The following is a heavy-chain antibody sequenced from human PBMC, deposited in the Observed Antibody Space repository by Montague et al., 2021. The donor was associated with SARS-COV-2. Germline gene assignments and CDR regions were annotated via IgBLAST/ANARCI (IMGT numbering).Heavy chain of an antibody. CDR1: GFTFSYYA. V-gene: IGHV3-23*01. Sequence: SLRLSCAASGFTFSYYAMSWVRQAPGKGLEWVPTISGSGGTTYYADSVKGRFTISRDNSKNTLYLRMNSLRAEDTAVYYCAKAHYYDSSGYYFWGQGTLVTVSS. CDR2: ISGSGGTT. J-gene: IGHJ4*02. D-gene: IGHD3-22*01. CDR3: AKAHYYDSSGYYF.